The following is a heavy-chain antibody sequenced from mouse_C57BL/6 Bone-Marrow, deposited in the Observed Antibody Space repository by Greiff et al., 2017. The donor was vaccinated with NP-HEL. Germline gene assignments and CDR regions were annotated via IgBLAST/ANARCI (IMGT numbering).Heavy chain of an antibody. Sequence: QVQLQQPGAELVRPGTSVKLSCKASGYTFTSYWMHWVKQRPGQGLEWIGVIDPSDSYTNYNQKFKGKATLTVDPSSSTAYMQLSSLTSEDSAVYYCARSGYYASYFDYWGQGTTLTVSS. CDR3: ARSGYYASYFDY. J-gene: IGHJ2*01. CDR2: IDPSDSYT. V-gene: IGHV1-59*01. D-gene: IGHD2-3*01. CDR1: GYTFTSYW.